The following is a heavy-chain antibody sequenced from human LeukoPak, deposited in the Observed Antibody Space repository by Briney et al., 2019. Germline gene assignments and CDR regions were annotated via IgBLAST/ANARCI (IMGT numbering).Heavy chain of an antibody. CDR3: VRHSGWYFGY. J-gene: IGHJ4*02. Sequence: PSETLSLTCAVSGDSVSGAFWWSWVRLPPHKGLEWIGEIHHSASSNHNLSLKSRVIISLDGSKNLLSLELGSVTAADTAVYYCVRHSGWYFGYWGQGTLVTVSS. CDR1: GDSVSGAFW. CDR2: IHHSASS. V-gene: IGHV4-4*02. D-gene: IGHD6-19*01.